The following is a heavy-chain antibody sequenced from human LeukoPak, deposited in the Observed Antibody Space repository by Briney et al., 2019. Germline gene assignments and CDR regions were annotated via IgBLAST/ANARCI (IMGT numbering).Heavy chain of an antibody. D-gene: IGHD3-10*01. CDR1: GYSFTSYW. CDR2: IYPGDSDT. CDR3: ARPQNALHYYGSGSYFYYRMDV. J-gene: IGHJ6*04. Sequence: GESLKISCKGSGYSFTSYWIGWVRQMPGKGLEWMGIIYPGDSDTRYSPSFQGQVTISADRSISTAYLQWSSLKASDTAMYYRARPQNALHYYGSGSYFYYRMDVWGKGTTVTVSS. V-gene: IGHV5-51*01.